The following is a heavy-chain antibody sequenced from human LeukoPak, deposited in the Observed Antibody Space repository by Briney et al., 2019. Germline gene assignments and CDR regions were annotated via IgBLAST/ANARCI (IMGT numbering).Heavy chain of an antibody. CDR1: GFTFSSYW. Sequence: GGSLRLSCAASGFTFSSYWMNWVRQAPGKGLVWVSRISSDGSSTSYADSVKGRFTVSRDNAKNTLYLQMNSLRAEDTAVYYYAREYSSSWSDYDDYWGQGTLVTVTS. CDR2: ISSDGSST. CDR3: AREYSSSWSDYDDY. V-gene: IGHV3-74*01. D-gene: IGHD6-13*01. J-gene: IGHJ4*02.